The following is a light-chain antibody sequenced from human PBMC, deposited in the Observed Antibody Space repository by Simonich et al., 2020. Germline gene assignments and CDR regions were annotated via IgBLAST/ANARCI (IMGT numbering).Light chain of an antibody. V-gene: IGLV3-19*01. CDR1: SLRSYY. Sequence: SSELTQDPAVSVALGQTVRITCQGDSLRSYYASWYQQKPGQAPVLVIYGKNNRHSGFPDRFSGSSSGNTASLTITGAQAEDEADYYCNSRDSSGNHVVFGGGTKLTVL. J-gene: IGLJ2*01. CDR2: GKN. CDR3: NSRDSSGNHVV.